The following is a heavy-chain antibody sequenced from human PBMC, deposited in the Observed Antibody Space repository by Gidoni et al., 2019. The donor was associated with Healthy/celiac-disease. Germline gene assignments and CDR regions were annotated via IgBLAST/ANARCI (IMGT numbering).Heavy chain of an antibody. Sequence: QVQLVQPGAEVKKPGSSVNVSCKASGGTFSSYAISWVRQAPGQGLEWMGGSIPIIGTANDAQKFQGRVTITADESTSTTYRKLSSLKSKDTAVYYCARESAGTMVRGVTPFEDWGQGTLVTVSS. D-gene: IGHD3-10*01. CDR3: ARESAGTMVRGVTPFED. J-gene: IGHJ4*02. CDR1: GGTFSSYA. V-gene: IGHV1-69*01. CDR2: SIPIIGTA.